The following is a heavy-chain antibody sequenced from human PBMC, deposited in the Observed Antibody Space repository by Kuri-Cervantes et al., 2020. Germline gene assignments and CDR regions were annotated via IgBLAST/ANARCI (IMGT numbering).Heavy chain of an antibody. Sequence: GESLKISCAAPGFTFSSYAMSWVRQAPGKGLEWVSAISGSGGSTYYADSVKGRFTISRDNSKNTLYLQMNSLRAEDTAEYYCARGGVFHGFDIWGQGTVVTVSS. CDR1: GFTFSSYA. D-gene: IGHD2/OR15-2a*01. CDR3: ARGGVFHGFDI. J-gene: IGHJ3*02. V-gene: IGHV3-23*01. CDR2: ISGSGGST.